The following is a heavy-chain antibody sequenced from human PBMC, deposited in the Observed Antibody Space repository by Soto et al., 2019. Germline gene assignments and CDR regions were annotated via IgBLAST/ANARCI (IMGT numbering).Heavy chain of an antibody. Sequence: SLRLSCAASGFIFSDYYMAWIRQAPGKGLEWISYISRDGTTIYYADSVRGRLSISRDNAKKSVDLQLNSLRDEDTAIYYCARKGDDYDLFDYWGQGTLVTVSS. D-gene: IGHD4-17*01. CDR3: ARKGDDYDLFDY. CDR1: GFIFSDYY. CDR2: ISRDGTTI. J-gene: IGHJ4*02. V-gene: IGHV3-11*01.